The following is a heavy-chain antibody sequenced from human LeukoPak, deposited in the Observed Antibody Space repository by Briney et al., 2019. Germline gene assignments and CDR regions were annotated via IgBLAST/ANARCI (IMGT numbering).Heavy chain of an antibody. V-gene: IGHV3-9*01. CDR1: GFTFDDYA. D-gene: IGHD6-19*01. CDR3: AKDIRAVAGKGSLDY. Sequence: GGSLRLSCAASGFTFDDYAMHWVRQAPGKGLEWVSGISWNSGSIGYADSVKGRFTISRDNAKNSLYLQMNSLRAEDTALYYCAKDIRAVAGKGSLDYWGQGTLVTVSS. CDR2: ISWNSGSI. J-gene: IGHJ4*02.